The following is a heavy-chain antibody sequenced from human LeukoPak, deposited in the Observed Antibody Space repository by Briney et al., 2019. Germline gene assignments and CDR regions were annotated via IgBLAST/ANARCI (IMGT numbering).Heavy chain of an antibody. D-gene: IGHD5-18*01. J-gene: IGHJ4*02. CDR1: GGTFSSYA. CDR2: IIPIFGTA. Sequence: SVTVSCKASGGTFSSYAISWVRQAPGQGLEWMGGIIPIFGTANYAQKFQGRVTITADKSTSTAYMELSSLRSEDTAVYYCARGSLDTAMVHFDYWGQGTLVTVSS. V-gene: IGHV1-69*06. CDR3: ARGSLDTAMVHFDY.